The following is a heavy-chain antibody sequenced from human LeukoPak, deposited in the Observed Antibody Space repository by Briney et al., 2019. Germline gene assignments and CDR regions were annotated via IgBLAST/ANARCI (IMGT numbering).Heavy chain of an antibody. D-gene: IGHD3-3*01. Sequence: SETLSLTCAVYGGSFSGYYWSWLRQPPGKGLEWIGEINHSGSTNYNPSLKSRVTISVDTSKNQFSLKLSSVTAADTAVYYCASLRPGRYYDFWSGQNDAFDIWGQGTMVTVSS. CDR1: GGSFSGYY. V-gene: IGHV4-34*01. CDR3: ASLRPGRYYDFWSGQNDAFDI. CDR2: INHSGST. J-gene: IGHJ3*02.